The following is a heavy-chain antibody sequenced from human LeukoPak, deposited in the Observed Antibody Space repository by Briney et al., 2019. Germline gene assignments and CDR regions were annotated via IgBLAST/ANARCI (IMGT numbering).Heavy chain of an antibody. CDR3: ARNFGGGDSSGPYY. CDR2: ISGSGGST. Sequence: GGSLRLSCAASGFTFSSYAMSWVRRAPGKGLEWVSAISGSGGSTYYADSVKGRFIISRDNAKNSLYLQVNSLRAEDTALYYCARNFGGGDSSGPYYWGQGTLVTVSS. CDR1: GFTFSSYA. J-gene: IGHJ4*02. D-gene: IGHD3-22*01. V-gene: IGHV3-23*01.